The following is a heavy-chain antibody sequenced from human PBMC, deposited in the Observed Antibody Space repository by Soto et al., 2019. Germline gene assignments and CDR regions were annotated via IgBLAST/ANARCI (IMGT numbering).Heavy chain of an antibody. CDR2: ISGSGGST. CDR1: GFTFSNYA. V-gene: IGHV3-23*01. D-gene: IGHD6-19*01. J-gene: IGHJ3*02. CDR3: AKGSSGWYDAFDI. Sequence: EVQLLESGGGLVQPGGSLRLPCAASGFTFSNYAMSWVRQAPGKGLEWVSAISGSGGSTYYADSVKGRFTISRDNSKNTLYLQMNSLRAEDTAVYYCAKGSSGWYDAFDIWGQGTMVTVSS.